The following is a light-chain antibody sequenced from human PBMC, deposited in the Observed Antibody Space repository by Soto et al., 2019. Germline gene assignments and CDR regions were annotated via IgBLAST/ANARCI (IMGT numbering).Light chain of an antibody. J-gene: IGKJ2*01. CDR3: QQYDNLPGT. CDR2: DAS. V-gene: IGKV1-33*01. Sequence: DIQMTQSPSSLSASVGVRVTITCQASQDISNYLNWYQQKPGKAPKLLIYDASNLETGVPSRFSGSGSGTDFTFTISSLQTEDIATYYCQQYDNLPGTFGQGTKVDIK. CDR1: QDISNY.